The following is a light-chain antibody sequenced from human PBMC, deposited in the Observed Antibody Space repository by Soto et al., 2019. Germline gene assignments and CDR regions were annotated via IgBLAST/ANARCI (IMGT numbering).Light chain of an antibody. Sequence: QSALTQPASVSGSPGQSITISCTGTNSDVGGYNLVSWYQQHPGKAPKLIIYEDNKRPSGIPDRFSGSKSGTSATLGITGLQTGDEADYYCGTWDSSLSAVVFGGGTKVTVL. V-gene: IGLV2-14*02. CDR3: GTWDSSLSAVV. CDR1: NSDVGGYNL. J-gene: IGLJ2*01. CDR2: EDN.